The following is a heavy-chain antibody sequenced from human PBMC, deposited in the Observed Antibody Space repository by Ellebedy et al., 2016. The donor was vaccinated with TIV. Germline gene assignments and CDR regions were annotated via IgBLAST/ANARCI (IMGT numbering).Heavy chain of an antibody. CDR3: ARVGLGYSSSWYYYGMDV. CDR2: ISSRSSTI. V-gene: IGHV3-48*02. Sequence: PGGSLRLSCAASGFTFSSYSMNWVRQAPGKGLEWVSYISSRSSTIYYADSVKGRFTISRDNAKNSLYLQMNSLRDEDTAVYNCARVGLGYSSSWYYYGMDVWGQGTTVTVSS. CDR1: GFTFSSYS. J-gene: IGHJ6*02. D-gene: IGHD6-13*01.